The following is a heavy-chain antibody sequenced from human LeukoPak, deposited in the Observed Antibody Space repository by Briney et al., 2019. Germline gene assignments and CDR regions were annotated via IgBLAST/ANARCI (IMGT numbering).Heavy chain of an antibody. Sequence: ASVKVSCKASGYTFTGYYMHWVRQAPGHGLEWMGWINPNSGGTNYAQKFQGRVTMTRDTSISTAYMELSRLRSDDTAVYYCARSWTPYYYDSSGYYREYFQHWGQGTLVTVSS. J-gene: IGHJ1*01. CDR3: ARSWTPYYYDSSGYYREYFQH. V-gene: IGHV1-2*02. CDR2: INPNSGGT. D-gene: IGHD3-22*01. CDR1: GYTFTGYY.